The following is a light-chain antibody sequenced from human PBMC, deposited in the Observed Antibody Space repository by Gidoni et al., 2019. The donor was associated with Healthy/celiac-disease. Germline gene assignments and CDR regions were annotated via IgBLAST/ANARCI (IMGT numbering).Light chain of an antibody. V-gene: IGKV2-28*01. CDR1: QSLLHSNGYNY. J-gene: IGKJ3*01. CDR3: MQALQTPFT. CDR2: LGS. Sequence: DIVMTQLPLSLPVTPGEPASISCRSSQSLLHSNGYNYLDWYLQKPGQSPQLLIYLGSNRASGVPDRFSGSGSGTDFTLKISRVEAEDVGVYYCMQALQTPFTFGPGTKVDIK.